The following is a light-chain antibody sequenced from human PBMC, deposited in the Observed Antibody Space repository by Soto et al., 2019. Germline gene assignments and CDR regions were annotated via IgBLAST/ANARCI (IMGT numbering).Light chain of an antibody. Sequence: DLQMTQSPPSLSASVGDRGTTTCRASQSITTYLNWYQQKPGKAPKLLIYATSSLHSVVPSRFSGSGSGPDFTLTISRLQPEDFATYYCQQSYSTPRTFGGGTKVDIK. CDR3: QQSYSTPRT. J-gene: IGKJ4*02. CDR1: QSITTY. CDR2: ATS. V-gene: IGKV1-39*01.